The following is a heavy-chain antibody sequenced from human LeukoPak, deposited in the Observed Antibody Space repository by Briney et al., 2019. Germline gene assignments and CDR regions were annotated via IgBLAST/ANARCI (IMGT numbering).Heavy chain of an antibody. Sequence: GGSLRLSCAASGFTLSIYCMHWVRQAPARGRAWVSRLNRDGSGASYADSVKGRFPIPRANPRNRVYLQMNSLRVEDTAVYFCTSRNGSWDYWGQRTPVTVSS. V-gene: IGHV3-74*01. CDR2: LNRDGSGA. CDR1: GFTLSIYC. J-gene: IGHJ4*02. D-gene: IGHD3-10*01. CDR3: TSRNGSWDY.